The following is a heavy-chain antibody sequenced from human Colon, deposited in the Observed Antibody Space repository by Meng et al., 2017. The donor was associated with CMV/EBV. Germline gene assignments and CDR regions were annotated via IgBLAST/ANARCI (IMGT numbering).Heavy chain of an antibody. D-gene: IGHD1-26*01. Sequence: GGSLRLSCAASGFTFDSYAMTWVRQAPGKGLEWVSSISSSSSYIYYADSVKGRFTISRDNAKNSLYLQMNSLRAEDTAVYYCAREWEGSSGNYYSRYFDLWGRGTLVTVSS. CDR2: ISSSSSYI. V-gene: IGHV3-21*06. J-gene: IGHJ2*01. CDR3: AREWEGSSGNYYSRYFDL. CDR1: GFTFDSYA.